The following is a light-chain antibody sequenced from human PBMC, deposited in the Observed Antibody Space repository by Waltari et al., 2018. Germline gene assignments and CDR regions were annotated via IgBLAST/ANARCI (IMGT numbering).Light chain of an antibody. CDR1: QGISSY. Sequence: IQLTQSPSSLSASVGDRVTITCRASQGISSYLGWYQQKPGRAPKLLIYEASNLYSGVPSRFSGSGSGTDFTLTISSLQPEDFATYFCQQSYTAPFTFGPGTQVDI. CDR2: EAS. CDR3: QQSYTAPFT. V-gene: IGKV1-9*01. J-gene: IGKJ3*01.